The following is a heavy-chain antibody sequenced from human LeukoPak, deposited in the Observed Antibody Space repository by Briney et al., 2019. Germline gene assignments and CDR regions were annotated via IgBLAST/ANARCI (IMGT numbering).Heavy chain of an antibody. D-gene: IGHD3-10*01. Sequence: PGGSLRLSCAASGFTFSSYSMNWVRQAPGKGLEGVSSISSSSSYIYYADSVKGRFTISRDNAKNSLYLQINSLRAEDTAVYFCAKRGIVIRGLLITAFHKEAYYFDYWGQGVLVTVSS. CDR1: GFTFSSYS. V-gene: IGHV3-21*04. J-gene: IGHJ4*02. CDR3: AKRGIVIRGLLITAFHKEAYYFDY. CDR2: ISSSSSYI.